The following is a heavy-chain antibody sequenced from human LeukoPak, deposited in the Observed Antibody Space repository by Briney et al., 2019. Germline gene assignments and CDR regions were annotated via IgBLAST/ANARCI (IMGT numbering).Heavy chain of an antibody. CDR1: GFTFSSYW. D-gene: IGHD2-15*01. V-gene: IGHV3-7*03. CDR2: IKQDGSEK. Sequence: PGGSLRLSCAASGFTFSSYWMSWVRQAPGKGLEWVANIKQDGSEKYYVDSVKGRVTISRDKAKNLLFLQMNSLRAEDTAVYYCARYVYCSGGSCYGVAAIRHNAYYYYGMDVWGQGTTVTVSS. J-gene: IGHJ6*02. CDR3: ARYVYCSGGSCYGVAAIRHNAYYYYGMDV.